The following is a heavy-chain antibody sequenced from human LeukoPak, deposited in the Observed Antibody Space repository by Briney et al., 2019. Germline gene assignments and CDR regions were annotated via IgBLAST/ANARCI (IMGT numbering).Heavy chain of an antibody. V-gene: IGHV1-46*01. Sequence: GASVKVSCKASGYTFTTYYMHWVRQAPGQGLEWMGIINPSGGGTRYAQKFQGRVTMTRDTSISTAYMELSRLTSDDTAVYYCARHGSGSYLFDPWGQGTLVTVSS. J-gene: IGHJ5*02. CDR3: ARHGSGSYLFDP. CDR2: INPSGGGT. D-gene: IGHD3-10*01. CDR1: GYTFTTYY.